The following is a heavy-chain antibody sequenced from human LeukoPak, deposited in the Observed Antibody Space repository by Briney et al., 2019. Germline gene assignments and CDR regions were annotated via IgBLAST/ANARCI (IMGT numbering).Heavy chain of an antibody. CDR2: IYYSGST. CDR3: ARPRRRITIFGVVIANDAFDI. D-gene: IGHD3-3*01. Sequence: SETLSLTCTVSGGSISNGDHYWSWIRQHPGKGLEWIGHIYYSGSTYYNPSLKSRGIISVETSKNQFSLKLSSVTAADTAVYYCARPRRRITIFGVVIANDAFDIWGQGTMVTVSS. J-gene: IGHJ3*02. V-gene: IGHV4-31*03. CDR1: GGSISNGDHY.